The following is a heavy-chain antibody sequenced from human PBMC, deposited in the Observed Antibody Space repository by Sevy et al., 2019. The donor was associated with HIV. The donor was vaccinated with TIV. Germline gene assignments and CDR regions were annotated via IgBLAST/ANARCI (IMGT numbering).Heavy chain of an antibody. CDR1: GFTFSSYA. CDR2: ISYDGSNK. D-gene: IGHD1-26*01. J-gene: IGHJ4*02. Sequence: GGSLRLSCAASGFTFSSYAMHWVRQAPGKGLEWVEVISYDGSNKYYADSVKGRFTISRDNSKNTLYLQMNSLRAEDTAVYYCARDGRIVGATYYFDYWGQGTLVTVSS. V-gene: IGHV3-30-3*01. CDR3: ARDGRIVGATYYFDY.